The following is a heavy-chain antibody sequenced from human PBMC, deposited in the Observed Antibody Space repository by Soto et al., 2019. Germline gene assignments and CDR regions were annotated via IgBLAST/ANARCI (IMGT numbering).Heavy chain of an antibody. CDR2: IIPHFGPD. Sequence: QVQLVQSGAEVKKPGSSVKVSCKASGDSFNNDGVNWVRQAPGQGLEWVGGIIPHFGPDKYRQKFQGRATITADTPKNTVFMELLSLKYDDTAIYYCARGALLECHNYFALDVWGHGTSVTVSS. J-gene: IGHJ6*02. CDR3: ARGALLECHNYFALDV. D-gene: IGHD2-15*01. V-gene: IGHV1-69*06. CDR1: GDSFNNDG.